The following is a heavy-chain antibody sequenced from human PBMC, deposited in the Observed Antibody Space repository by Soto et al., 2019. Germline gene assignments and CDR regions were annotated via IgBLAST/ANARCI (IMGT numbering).Heavy chain of an antibody. V-gene: IGHV3-21*01. D-gene: IGHD2-2*01. CDR2: ISSSSSYI. J-gene: IGHJ6*02. Sequence: EVQLVESGGGLVKPGGSLRLSCAASGFTFSSYSMNWVRQAPGKGLEWVSSISSSSSYIYYADSVKGRFTISRDNDKNSLYLHMNSLGAEDTAVYYCARVVVVPAAMATYYYYGMDVWGQGTTVTVSS. CDR1: GFTFSSYS. CDR3: ARVVVVPAAMATYYYYGMDV.